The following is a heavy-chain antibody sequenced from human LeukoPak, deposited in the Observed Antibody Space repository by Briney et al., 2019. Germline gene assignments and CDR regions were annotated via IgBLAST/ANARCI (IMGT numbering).Heavy chain of an antibody. CDR2: IIPIFGTA. CDR1: GGTFSSYA. Sequence: GASVKVSCKAAGGTFSSYAISWVRQAPGQGLEWMGGIIPIFGTANYAQKLQGRVTITADESTSTAYMELSSLRSEDTAVYYCAACSTSCRYYYYYYMDVWGKGTTVTVSS. D-gene: IGHD2-2*01. CDR3: AACSTSCRYYYYYYMDV. J-gene: IGHJ6*03. V-gene: IGHV1-69*13.